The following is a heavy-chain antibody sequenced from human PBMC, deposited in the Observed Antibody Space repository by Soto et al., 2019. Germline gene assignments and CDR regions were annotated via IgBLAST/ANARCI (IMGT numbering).Heavy chain of an antibody. CDR2: IYYSGST. J-gene: IGHJ6*02. V-gene: IGHV4-39*01. D-gene: IGHD3-3*01. Sequence: SETLSLTCTVSGGSIGSSSYYWGWIRQPPGKGLEWIGSIYYSGSTYYNPSLKSRVTISVDTSKNQFSLKLSSVTAADTAVYYCTGRLGYYTRYTYYYGMDVWGQGTTVTVS. CDR3: TGRLGYYTRYTYYYGMDV. CDR1: GGSIGSSSYY.